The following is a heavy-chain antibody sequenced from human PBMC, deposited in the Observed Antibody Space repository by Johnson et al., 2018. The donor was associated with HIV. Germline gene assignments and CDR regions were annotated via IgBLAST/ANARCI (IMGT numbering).Heavy chain of an antibody. D-gene: IGHD2-21*02. Sequence: VQLVESGGGLIQLGGSLRLSCAASGFSVSSKYMSWVRQAPGKGLEWVGRIKSKTDGGTTDYAAPVKGRFTISRDNSKNTLYLQMNSLRAEDTAVYYCARGGLLSPDAFDIWGQGTMVTVSS. V-gene: IGHV3-15*01. CDR1: GFSVSSKY. CDR3: ARGGLLSPDAFDI. CDR2: IKSKTDGGTT. J-gene: IGHJ3*02.